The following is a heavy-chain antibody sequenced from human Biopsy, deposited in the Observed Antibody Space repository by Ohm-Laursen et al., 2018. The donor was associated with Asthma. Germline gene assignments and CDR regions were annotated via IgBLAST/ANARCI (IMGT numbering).Heavy chain of an antibody. CDR3: ARGDSSNWSHYYFDY. D-gene: IGHD3-22*01. V-gene: IGHV3-53*01. J-gene: IGHJ4*02. CDR2: IYSGGTS. CDR1: GFAVSRDH. Sequence: SLRLSCTASGFAVSRDHMFWVRQAQGKGLEWVSVIYSGGTSHTADSVRGRFTISRDYSKNTLYLQMHSLRAEDTAVYYCARGDSSNWSHYYFDYWGQGTLVTGSS.